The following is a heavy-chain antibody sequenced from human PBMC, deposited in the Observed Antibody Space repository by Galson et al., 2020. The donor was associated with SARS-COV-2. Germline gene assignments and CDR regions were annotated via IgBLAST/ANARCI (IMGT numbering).Heavy chain of an antibody. CDR3: AKGPVAGTGF. V-gene: IGHV4-61*02. CDR1: GGSISSGSYY. J-gene: IGHJ4*02. D-gene: IGHD6-19*01. CDR2: IHTSGSN. Sequence: TLSLTCTVSGGSISSGSYYWSWVRQPAGKGLEWIGRIHTSGSNDYNPSLKSRVTISLDMSKNHFSLTLTSVTAADTAVYYCAKGPVAGTGFWGPGTLVTVSS.